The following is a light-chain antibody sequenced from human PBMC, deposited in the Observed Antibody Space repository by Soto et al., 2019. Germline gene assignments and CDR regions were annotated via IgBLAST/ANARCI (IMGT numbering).Light chain of an antibody. V-gene: IGLV2-8*01. CDR2: EVS. CDR1: SSNIGDNY. CDR3: SSEAGRNTVV. J-gene: IGLJ2*01. Sequence: QSVLTQPPAVSAAPGQKVTISCSGSSSNIGDNYVSWYQQLPGTAPKLMIFEVSKRPSGVPDRFSGSKSGNTASLTVSGLQAEDEADYYCSSEAGRNTVVFGGGTKLTVL.